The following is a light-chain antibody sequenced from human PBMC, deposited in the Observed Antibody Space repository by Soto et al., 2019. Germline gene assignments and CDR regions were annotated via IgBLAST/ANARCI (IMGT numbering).Light chain of an antibody. CDR1: QSISDT. CDR3: HQYKNWPWT. J-gene: IGKJ1*01. V-gene: IGKV3-15*01. Sequence: EIVMTQSPATLSVSPGGRATLSCRASQSISDTLAWYQQKPGQAPRLLIYSASRGATGFPAMFSGSGPGTDFTLTISSLQSEDFAVYYCHQYKNWPWTFGQGTKVEIK. CDR2: SAS.